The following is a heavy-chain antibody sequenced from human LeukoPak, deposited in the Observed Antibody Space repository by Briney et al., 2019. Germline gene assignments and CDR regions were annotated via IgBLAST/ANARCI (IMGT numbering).Heavy chain of an antibody. CDR1: GYTFTSYG. J-gene: IGHJ1*01. CDR3: ARKGDYWNDGAY. Sequence: ASVKVSCKASGYTFTSYGISWVRQAPGQGLEWMGWISAYNGNTNYAQKLQGRVTMTTDTSTSTSYMELGSLRPDDTAVYYCARKGDYWNDGAYWGQGTLVTVSS. V-gene: IGHV1-18*01. CDR2: ISAYNGNT. D-gene: IGHD1-1*01.